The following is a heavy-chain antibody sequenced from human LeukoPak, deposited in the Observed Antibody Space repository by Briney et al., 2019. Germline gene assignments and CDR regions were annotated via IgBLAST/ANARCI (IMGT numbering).Heavy chain of an antibody. CDR3: AILPSRWLVPNFDY. CDR1: GFTFSSYG. D-gene: IGHD6-19*01. CDR2: ISYDGSNK. Sequence: PGGSLRLSRAASGFTFSSYGMHWVRQAPGKGLEWVAVISYDGSNKYYADSVKGRFTISRDNSKNTLYLQMNSLRAEDTAVYYCAILPSRWLVPNFDYWGQGTLVTVSS. V-gene: IGHV3-30*03. J-gene: IGHJ4*02.